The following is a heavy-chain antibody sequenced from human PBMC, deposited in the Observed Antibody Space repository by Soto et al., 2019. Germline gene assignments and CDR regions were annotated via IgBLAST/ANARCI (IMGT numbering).Heavy chain of an antibody. D-gene: IGHD3-10*01. CDR1: GGSISKCGCY. CDR2: IYYSGST. Sequence: PSGPKCLTCPGFGGSISKCGCYWSWIRPHPGKGLEWSGYIYYSGSTYYNPSLKSRVTISVDTSKNQFSLKLSSVTAADTAGDDCARDYGSGEPYLQHWGQGNRVTVS. J-gene: IGHJ1*01. V-gene: IGHV4-31*03. CDR3: ARDYGSGEPYLQH.